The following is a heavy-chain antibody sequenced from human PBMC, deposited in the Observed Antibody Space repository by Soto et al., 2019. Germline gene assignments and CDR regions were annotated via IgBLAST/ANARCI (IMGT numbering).Heavy chain of an antibody. CDR2: ISGSGGST. V-gene: IGHV3-23*01. J-gene: IGHJ4*02. Sequence: GGSLRLSCAASGFTFSSYAMSWVRQAPGKGLEWVSAISGSGGSTYYADSVKGRFPISRDNSQNTLYLQMNSLRAEDTAVYYCERGRMMAYCRGDGYRYFAFWGQGTLVTVSS. D-gene: IGHD2-21*02. CDR1: GFTFSSYA. CDR3: ERGRMMAYCRGDGYRYFAF.